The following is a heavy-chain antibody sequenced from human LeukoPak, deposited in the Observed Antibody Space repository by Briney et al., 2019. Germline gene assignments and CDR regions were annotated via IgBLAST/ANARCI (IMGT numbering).Heavy chain of an antibody. V-gene: IGHV3-23*01. CDR2: ISDSGRST. Sequence: GGSLRLSCVVSGITLSNYGMSGVRQAPGKGLEWVAGISDSGRSTNYANSVKGRFTISRDNPKNTLYLQMNSLRAEDTAVYFCAKRGVVIRVILVGFHKEAYYFDSWGQGALVTVSS. J-gene: IGHJ4*02. CDR3: AKRGVVIRVILVGFHKEAYYFDS. CDR1: GITLSNYG. D-gene: IGHD2-15*01.